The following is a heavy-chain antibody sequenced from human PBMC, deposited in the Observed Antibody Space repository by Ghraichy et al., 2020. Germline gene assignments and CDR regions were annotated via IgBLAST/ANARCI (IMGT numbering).Heavy chain of an antibody. CDR2: ISAYNGNT. D-gene: IGHD6-13*01. V-gene: IGHV1-18*01. J-gene: IGHJ6*02. CDR3: ARTWGSSSWYSLKNYYYYGMDV. Sequence: ASVKVSCKASGYTFTSYGISWVRQAPGQGLEWMGWISAYNGNTNYAQKLQGRVTMTTDTSTSTAYMELRSLRSDDTAVYYCARTWGSSSWYSLKNYYYYGMDVWGQGTTVTVSS. CDR1: GYTFTSYG.